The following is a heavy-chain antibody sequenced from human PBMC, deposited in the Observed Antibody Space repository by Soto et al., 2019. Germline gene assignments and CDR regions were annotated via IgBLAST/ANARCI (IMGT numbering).Heavy chain of an antibody. J-gene: IGHJ6*02. D-gene: IGHD1-26*01. CDR3: ARGEWAEDHGGYYYYGMDV. Sequence: PSETLSLTCAVYGGSFSGYYWSWIRQPPGKGLEWIGEINHSGSTNYNPSLKSRVTISVDTSKNQFSLKRSSVTAADTAVYYCARGEWAEDHGGYYYYGMDVWGQGTTVTVSS. CDR2: INHSGST. CDR1: GGSFSGYY. V-gene: IGHV4-34*01.